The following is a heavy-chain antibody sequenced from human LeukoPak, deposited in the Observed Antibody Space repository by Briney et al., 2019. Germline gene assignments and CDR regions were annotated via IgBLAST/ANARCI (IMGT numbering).Heavy chain of an antibody. J-gene: IGHJ3*01. D-gene: IGHD6-6*01. CDR3: ARSSYSSSSSV. Sequence: GGSLRLSCAASGFTFSNAWMSWVRQAPGKGLEWVASINSDGSEGYYADVVKDRFTISRDNAKNSLYLQINSLRAEDTAVCYCARSSYSSSSSVWGQGTMVTVSS. V-gene: IGHV3-7*03. CDR1: GFTFSNAW. CDR2: INSDGSEG.